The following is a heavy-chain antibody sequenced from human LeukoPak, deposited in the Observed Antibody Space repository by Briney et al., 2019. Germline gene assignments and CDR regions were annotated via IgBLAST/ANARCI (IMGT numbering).Heavy chain of an antibody. J-gene: IGHJ6*02. CDR1: GFTFDDYA. CDR3: AKDIGDYGDNYMDV. V-gene: IGHV3-9*01. Sequence: GGSLRLSCAASGFTFDDYAMHWVRQAPGKGLEWVSGISWNSGSIGYADSVKGRFTISRDNAKNSLYLQMNSLRAEDTALYYCAKDIGDYGDNYMDVWGQGTTVTVSS. CDR2: ISWNSGSI. D-gene: IGHD4-17*01.